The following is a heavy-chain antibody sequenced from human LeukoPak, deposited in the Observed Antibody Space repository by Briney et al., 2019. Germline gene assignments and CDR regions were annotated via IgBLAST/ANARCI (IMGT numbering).Heavy chain of an antibody. D-gene: IGHD2-2*01. CDR3: ARDHDCSSTSCSSYYYYYGMDV. CDR2: IWYDGSNK. CDR1: GFTFSSYA. Sequence: GGSLRLSCAASGFTFSSYAMHWVRQAPGKGLEWVAVIWYDGSNKYYADSVKGRFTISRDNSKNTLYLQMNSLRAEDTAVYYCARDHDCSSTSCSSYYYYYGMDVLGQGTTVTVSS. J-gene: IGHJ6*02. V-gene: IGHV3-33*08.